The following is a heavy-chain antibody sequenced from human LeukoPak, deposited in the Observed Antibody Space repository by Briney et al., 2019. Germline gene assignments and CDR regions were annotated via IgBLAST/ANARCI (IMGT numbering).Heavy chain of an antibody. V-gene: IGHV3-15*01. Sequence: SGGSLRLSCAASGFTFSNAWMSWVRQAPGKGLEWVGCIKSKTDGGTTDYAAPVKGRFTISRDDSKNTLYLQMNSLKTEDTAVYYCTTDGGYYGMDVWGKGTTVTVSS. CDR3: TTDGGYYGMDV. CDR2: IKSKTDGGTT. D-gene: IGHD3-16*01. CDR1: GFTFSNAW. J-gene: IGHJ6*04.